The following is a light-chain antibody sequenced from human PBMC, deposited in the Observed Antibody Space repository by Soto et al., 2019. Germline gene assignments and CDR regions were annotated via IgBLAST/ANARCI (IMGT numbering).Light chain of an antibody. J-gene: IGLJ2*01. CDR3: QTWGTGIHVV. CDR1: SGHSNYA. Sequence: QLVLTQSPSASASLGASVKLTCTLSSGHSNYAIAWHQQQPEKGPRYLMKVNSDGSHSKGDGIPDRFSGSSSGTERYLTISSLQSGDEADYYCQTWGTGIHVVFGGGTQLTVL. V-gene: IGLV4-69*01. CDR2: VNSDGSH.